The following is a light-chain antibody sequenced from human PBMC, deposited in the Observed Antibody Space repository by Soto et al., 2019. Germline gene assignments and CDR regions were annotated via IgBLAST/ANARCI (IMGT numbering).Light chain of an antibody. CDR3: QQYHNWPPQST. CDR1: QTVASN. CDR2: GAS. J-gene: IGKJ2*01. Sequence: EIVMTQSPASLSVSPGDGATLSCRASQTVASNLAWYQQKPGQGPRLLIHGASTRAACVPARFSGSGSGTDFTLTISSLQSEDFAVYYCQQYHNWPPQSTFGKGTKLQIK. V-gene: IGKV3-15*01.